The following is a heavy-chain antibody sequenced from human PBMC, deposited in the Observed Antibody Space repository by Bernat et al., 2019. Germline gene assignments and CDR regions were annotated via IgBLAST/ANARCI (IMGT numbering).Heavy chain of an antibody. CDR2: ISYDGSNK. Sequence: QVQLVESGGGVVQPGRSLRLSCAASGFTFSSYAVHWVRQAPGKGLEWVAVISYDGSNKYYADSVKGRFTISRDNSKNTLYLQMNSLRAEDTAVYYCARDSLWLVRGCFDYWGQGTLVTVSS. V-gene: IGHV3-30*01. D-gene: IGHD6-19*01. CDR1: GFTFSSYA. CDR3: ARDSLWLVRGCFDY. J-gene: IGHJ4*02.